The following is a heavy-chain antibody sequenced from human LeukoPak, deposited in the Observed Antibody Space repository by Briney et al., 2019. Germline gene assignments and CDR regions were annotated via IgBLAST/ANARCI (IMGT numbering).Heavy chain of an antibody. CDR3: AKGVASNSVGSSLGY. Sequence: GRSLRLSCAASGFTFSSYGMHWVRQAPGKGLEWVAFIRYDGNNKYYADSVKGRFTISRDNSKNTLYLQMHSLRAEDTAVYYCAKGVASNSVGSSLGYWGQGTLVTVSS. J-gene: IGHJ4*02. D-gene: IGHD4-23*01. CDR2: IRYDGNNK. V-gene: IGHV3-30*02. CDR1: GFTFSSYG.